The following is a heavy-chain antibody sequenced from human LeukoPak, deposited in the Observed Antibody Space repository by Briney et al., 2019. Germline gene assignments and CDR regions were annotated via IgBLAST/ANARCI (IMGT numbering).Heavy chain of an antibody. D-gene: IGHD6-13*01. Sequence: GASVKVSCKASGYTFTSYAMNWVRQAPGQGLEWMGWINTNTGNPTYAQGFTGRFVFSLDTSVSTAYLQISSLKAEDTAVYYCAREGGEIAAAENWFDPWGQGTLVTVSS. J-gene: IGHJ5*02. CDR1: GYTFTSYA. CDR2: INTNTGNP. V-gene: IGHV7-4-1*02. CDR3: AREGGEIAAAENWFDP.